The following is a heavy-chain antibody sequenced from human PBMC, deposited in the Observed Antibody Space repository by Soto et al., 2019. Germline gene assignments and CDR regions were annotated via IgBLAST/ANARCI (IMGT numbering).Heavy chain of an antibody. CDR3: ARPLWRDDYNWGYFDL. CDR1: GFTFSSYG. CDR2: IWYDGSNK. Sequence: GGSLRLSCAASGFTFSSYGMHWVRQAPGKGLEWVAVIWYDGSNKYYADSVKGRFTISRDNSKNTLYLQMNSLRAEDTAVYYCARPLWRDDYNWGYFDLWGRGTLVTVS. D-gene: IGHD4-4*01. J-gene: IGHJ2*01. V-gene: IGHV3-30*19.